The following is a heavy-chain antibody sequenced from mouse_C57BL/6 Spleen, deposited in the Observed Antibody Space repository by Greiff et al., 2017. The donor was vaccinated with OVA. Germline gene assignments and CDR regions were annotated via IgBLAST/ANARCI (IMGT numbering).Heavy chain of an antibody. J-gene: IGHJ2*01. D-gene: IGHD3-2*02. CDR3: ARGKSGGNYFDY. CDR2: IHPNSGST. CDR1: GYTFTSYW. V-gene: IGHV1-64*01. Sequence: QVQLKQPGAELVKPGASVKLSCKASGYTFTSYWMHWVKQRPGQGLEWIGMIHPNSGSTNYNEKFKSKATLTVDKSSSTAYMQLSSLTSEDSAVYCCARGKSGGNYFDYWGQGTTLTVSS.